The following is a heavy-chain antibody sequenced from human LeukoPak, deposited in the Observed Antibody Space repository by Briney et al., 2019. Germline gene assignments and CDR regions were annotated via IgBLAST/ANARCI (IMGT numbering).Heavy chain of an antibody. Sequence: ASVKVSCKVSGYTLAELSMHWVRQAPGKGLEWMGGFDPEDGETIYAQKFQGRVTMTEDTSTDTAYMELSSLRSEDTAVYYCATVGATVTHASDIWGQGTMVTVSS. J-gene: IGHJ3*02. V-gene: IGHV1-24*01. CDR3: ATVGATVTHASDI. CDR2: FDPEDGET. CDR1: GYTLAELS. D-gene: IGHD4-17*01.